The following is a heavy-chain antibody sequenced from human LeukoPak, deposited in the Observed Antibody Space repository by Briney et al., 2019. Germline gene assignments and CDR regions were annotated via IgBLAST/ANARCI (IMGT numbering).Heavy chain of an antibody. Sequence: LPGGSLRLSCAASGFTFSSYAMSWVRQAPGKGLEWVSAISGSGGSTYYADSVKGRFTISRDNSKNTLYLQMNSLRAEDTAIYYCAKEGYSGYDDLGGDWFDPWGQGTLVTVSS. V-gene: IGHV3-23*01. CDR2: ISGSGGST. D-gene: IGHD5-12*01. CDR1: GFTFSSYA. CDR3: AKEGYSGYDDLGGDWFDP. J-gene: IGHJ5*02.